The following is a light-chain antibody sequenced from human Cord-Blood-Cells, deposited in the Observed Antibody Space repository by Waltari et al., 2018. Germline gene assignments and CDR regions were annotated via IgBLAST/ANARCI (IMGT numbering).Light chain of an antibody. Sequence: SSELTQPPSVSVSPGQTARITCSGHALPKQSASWYQQKPGQAPVLVIYKDSERPSGIPERFSGSSSGTTVTLTISGVQAEDEADYYCQSADSSGTWVFGGGTKLTVL. V-gene: IGLV3-25*03. CDR2: KDS. CDR3: QSADSSGTWV. J-gene: IGLJ3*02. CDR1: ALPKQS.